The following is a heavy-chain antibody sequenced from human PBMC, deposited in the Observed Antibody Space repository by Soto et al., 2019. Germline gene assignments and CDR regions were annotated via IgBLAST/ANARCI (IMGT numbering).Heavy chain of an antibody. CDR3: ARVLDTVPNYFDY. V-gene: IGHV4-30-2*01. J-gene: IGHJ4*02. CDR1: GGSISSGGYS. Sequence: QLQLQESGSGLVKPSQTLSLTCAVSGGSISSGGYSWSWIRQPPGKGLEWIGYIYHSGSTYYNPSLKSRVTISADRSKNQFSLKLSSVTAADTAVYYCARVLDTVPNYFDYWGQGTLVTVSS. D-gene: IGHD5-18*01. CDR2: IYHSGST.